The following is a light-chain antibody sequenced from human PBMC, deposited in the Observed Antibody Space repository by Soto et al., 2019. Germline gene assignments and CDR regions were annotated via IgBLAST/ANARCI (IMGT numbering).Light chain of an antibody. J-gene: IGKJ1*01. CDR2: AAS. CDR3: QQSYSTPRT. Sequence: DIQMTQSPSSLSASVGDRVTITCRASQSISSYLNWYQQKPGKAPKLLIYAASSLQSGAPSRFSGSGSGTDSTLTISSLQPEDFATYYCQQSYSTPRTFGQGTKVDIK. V-gene: IGKV1-39*01. CDR1: QSISSY.